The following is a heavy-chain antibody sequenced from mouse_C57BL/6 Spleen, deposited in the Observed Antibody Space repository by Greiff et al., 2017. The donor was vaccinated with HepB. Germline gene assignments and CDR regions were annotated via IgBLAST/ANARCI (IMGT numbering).Heavy chain of an antibody. J-gene: IGHJ4*01. V-gene: IGHV5-12*01. CDR2: ISNGGGST. CDR1: GFTFSDYY. CDR3: ARPRGGYYYAMDY. Sequence: EVMLVESGGGLVQPGGSLKLPCAASGFTFSDYYMYWVRQTPEKRLEWVAYISNGGGSTYYPDTVKGRFTISRDNAKNTLYLQMSRLKSEDTAMYYCARPRGGYYYAMDYWSQGASVTVSS.